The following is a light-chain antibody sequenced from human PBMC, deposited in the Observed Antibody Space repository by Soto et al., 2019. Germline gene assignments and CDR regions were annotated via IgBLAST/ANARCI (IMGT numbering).Light chain of an antibody. CDR2: SND. V-gene: IGLV1-44*01. CDR1: TSNIVKYT. J-gene: IGLJ2*01. Sequence: QSVLTQAPSASGTPGQRVTFSCSGSTSNIVKYTVNWYQQLPGTAPKLLVHSNDQRPSGVPDRFYGSKSGTSASLAISGLQAEDEADYYCSSCDDSLNGVAFGGGTKLTVL. CDR3: SSCDDSLNGVA.